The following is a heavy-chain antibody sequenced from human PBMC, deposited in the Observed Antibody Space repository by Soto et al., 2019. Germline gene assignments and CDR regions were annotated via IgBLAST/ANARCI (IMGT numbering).Heavy chain of an antibody. CDR1: GFPFGVFA. CDR3: ARVAY. V-gene: IGHV3-21*01. J-gene: IGHJ4*02. Sequence: EAELLESGGGWVQPGGSLRLSCAASGFPFGVFAMSWVRQAPGKGLEWVASISSGSSDTWYADSVKGRFIISRDNAQNSLFLQMNTLRPEDTAMYYCARVAYWGPGTQVTVSS. CDR2: ISSGSSDT.